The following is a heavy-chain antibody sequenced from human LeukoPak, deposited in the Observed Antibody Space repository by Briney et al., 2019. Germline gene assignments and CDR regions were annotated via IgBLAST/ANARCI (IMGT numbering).Heavy chain of an antibody. Sequence: PGGSLRLSCAASGFTFSSYAMSWVRQAPGKGLEWVSAISGSGGSTYYADSVKGRFTISRDNSKNTLYLQMNSLRAEDTAVYYCAKDHTASDYYDRTYYFDYWGQGTLVTVSS. CDR3: AKDHTASDYYDRTYYFDY. J-gene: IGHJ4*02. CDR2: ISGSGGST. CDR1: GFTFSSYA. D-gene: IGHD3-22*01. V-gene: IGHV3-23*01.